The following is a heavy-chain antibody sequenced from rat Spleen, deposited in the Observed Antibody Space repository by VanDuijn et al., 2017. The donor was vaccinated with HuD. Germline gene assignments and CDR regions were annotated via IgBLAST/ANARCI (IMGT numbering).Heavy chain of an antibody. D-gene: IGHD1-4*01. CDR3: ARRHYGYTDYFDY. J-gene: IGHJ2*01. CDR2: INPDGSST. Sequence: EVQLVESDGGLVQPGRSLKLSCAASGFTFSDYYMAWVRQAPGKGLEWVATINPDGSSTYYPDTVKGRFTISRDNAKSTLSLQMDSLRSEDTATYYCARRHYGYTDYFDYWGQGVMVTVSS. V-gene: IGHV5-29*01. CDR1: GFTFSDYY.